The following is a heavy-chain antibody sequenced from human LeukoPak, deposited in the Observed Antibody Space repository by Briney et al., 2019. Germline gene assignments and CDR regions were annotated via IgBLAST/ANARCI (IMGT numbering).Heavy chain of an antibody. J-gene: IGHJ4*02. CDR3: ARGIWYDYVWGSYRAGVEKDY. D-gene: IGHD3-16*02. V-gene: IGHV4-39*07. Sequence: SETLSLTCTVSGGSISSSSYYWGWIRQPPGKGLEWIGSIYYSGSTNYNPSLKSRVTISVDTSKNQFSLKLSSVTAADTAVYYCARGIWYDYVWGSYRAGVEKDYWGQGTLVTVSS. CDR2: IYYSGST. CDR1: GGSISSSSYY.